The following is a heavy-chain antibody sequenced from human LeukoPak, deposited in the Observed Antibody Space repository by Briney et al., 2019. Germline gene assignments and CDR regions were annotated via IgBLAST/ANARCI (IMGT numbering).Heavy chain of an antibody. J-gene: IGHJ4*02. V-gene: IGHV3-21*01. Sequence: PGGSLRLSCAASGFTFSSYAMSWVRQAPGKGLEWVSSISSSSSYIYYADSVKGRFTISRDNAKNSLYLQMNSLRAEDTAVYYCARLPYYYDSSGYYYIIDYWGQGTLVTVSS. CDR3: ARLPYYYDSSGYYYIIDY. D-gene: IGHD3-22*01. CDR1: GFTFSSYA. CDR2: ISSSSSYI.